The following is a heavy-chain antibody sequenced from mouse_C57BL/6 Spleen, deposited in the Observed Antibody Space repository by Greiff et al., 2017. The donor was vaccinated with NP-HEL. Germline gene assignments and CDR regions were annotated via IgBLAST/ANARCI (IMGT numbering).Heavy chain of an antibody. CDR2: IWRGGST. V-gene: IGHV2-2*01. CDR3: ASSYYYGSSYWYFDV. D-gene: IGHD1-1*01. CDR1: GFSLTSYG. J-gene: IGHJ1*03. Sequence: QVQLKESGPGLVQPSQSLSITCTVSGFSLTSYGVHWVRQSPGKGLEWLGVIWRGGSTDYNAAFISRLSISKDNTKSQVFFKMNSLQADDTAIYYFASSYYYGSSYWYFDVWGTGTTVTVSS.